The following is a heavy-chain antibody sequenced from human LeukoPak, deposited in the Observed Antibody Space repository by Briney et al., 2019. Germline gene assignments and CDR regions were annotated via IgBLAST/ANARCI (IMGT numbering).Heavy chain of an antibody. Sequence: PSETLSLTCTVSGGSISSSSYYWGWIRQPPGKGLEWIGSIYHSGSTYYNPSLKSRVTISVDTSKNQFSLKLSSVTAADTAVYYCARAYYYDSSGYPQGAFDIWGQGTMVTVSS. CDR3: ARAYYYDSSGYPQGAFDI. CDR2: IYHSGST. CDR1: GGSISSSSYY. V-gene: IGHV4-39*07. D-gene: IGHD3-22*01. J-gene: IGHJ3*02.